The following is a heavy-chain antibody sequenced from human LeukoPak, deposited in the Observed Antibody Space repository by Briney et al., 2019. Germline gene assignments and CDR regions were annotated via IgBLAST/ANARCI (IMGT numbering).Heavy chain of an antibody. D-gene: IGHD4-23*01. CDR2: IYWDDDK. J-gene: IGHJ4*02. CDR1: GFSLSSSGVC. Sequence: KESGPTLVKPTQTLTLTCTFSGFSLSSSGVCVGWIRQPPGKALEWLTLIYWDDDKRYSPSLKSRLTITKDTSKNQVVLTMTNMDPVDTATYYCAHRSAYGGNLDYWGQGTLVTVSS. CDR3: AHRSAYGGNLDY. V-gene: IGHV2-5*02.